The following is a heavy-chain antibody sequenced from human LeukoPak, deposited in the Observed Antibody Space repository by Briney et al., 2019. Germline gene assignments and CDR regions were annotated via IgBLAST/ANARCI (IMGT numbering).Heavy chain of an antibody. CDR1: GYTFTSYG. D-gene: IGHD3-22*01. J-gene: IGHJ5*02. V-gene: IGHV1-18*01. CDR2: ISAYNGNT. Sequence: ASVKVSCKASGYTFTSYGISWVRQAPGQGLEWMGWISAYNGNTNYAQKLQGRVTMTTDTSTSTAYMELRSLRSDDTAVYYCARGSPRINTYHYDSSGQGWFDPWGQGTLVTVSS. CDR3: ARGSPRINTYHYDSSGQGWFDP.